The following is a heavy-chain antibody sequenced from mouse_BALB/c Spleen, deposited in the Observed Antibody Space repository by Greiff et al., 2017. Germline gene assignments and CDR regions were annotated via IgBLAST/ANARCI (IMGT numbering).Heavy chain of an antibody. CDR2: IYYSGTI. Sequence: DVQLQESGPGLVKPSQTVSLTCTVTGISITTGNYRWSWIRQFPGNKLEWIGYIYYSGTITYNPSLTSRTTITRDTSKNQFFLEMNSLTAEDTATYYCARVGYPYYFDYWGQGTTLTVSS. CDR3: ARVGYPYYFDY. J-gene: IGHJ2*01. V-gene: IGHV3-5*02. D-gene: IGHD2-2*01. CDR1: GISITTGNYR.